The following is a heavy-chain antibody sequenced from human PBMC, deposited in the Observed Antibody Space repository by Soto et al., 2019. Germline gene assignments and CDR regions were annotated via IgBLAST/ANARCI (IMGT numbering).Heavy chain of an antibody. CDR2: IYHSGST. V-gene: IGHV4-4*02. D-gene: IGHD3-10*01. CDR3: ARDRSYGSGKGSYSGMDV. CDR1: GGSISSSNW. J-gene: IGHJ6*02. Sequence: QVQLQESGPGLVKPSGTLSLTCAVSGGSISSSNWWSWVRQPPGKVLEWIGEIYHSGSTNYNPSLKSRVTISVDKSKNQFSLKLSSVTASDTAVYYCARDRSYGSGKGSYSGMDVWGQGTTVTVSS.